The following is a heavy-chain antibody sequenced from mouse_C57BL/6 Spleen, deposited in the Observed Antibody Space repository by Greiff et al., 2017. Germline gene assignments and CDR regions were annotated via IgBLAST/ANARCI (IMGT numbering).Heavy chain of an antibody. CDR2: IDPANGNT. V-gene: IGHV14-3*01. CDR1: GFNIKNTY. CDR3: ARARYYFDY. Sequence: VQLKQSVAELVRPGASVKLSCTASGFNIKNTYMAWVKQRPEQGLEWIGRIDPANGNTKYAPTFQGKATITADTSSNTAYLQLSSLTSEDTAIYCCARARYYFDYWGQGTTLTVSS. J-gene: IGHJ2*01.